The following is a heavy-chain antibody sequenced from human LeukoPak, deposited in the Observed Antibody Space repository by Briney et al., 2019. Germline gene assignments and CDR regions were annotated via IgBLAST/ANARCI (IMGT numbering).Heavy chain of an antibody. Sequence: SETLSLTCTVSGGSISSGSYYWSWIRQPAGKGLEWIGRIYTSGSTNYNPSLKSQVTISVDTSKNQFSLKLSSVTAADTAVYYCAREKGYYYDSSGYHPIDYWGQGTLVTVSS. CDR1: GGSISSGSYY. CDR3: AREKGYYYDSSGYHPIDY. D-gene: IGHD3-22*01. J-gene: IGHJ4*02. V-gene: IGHV4-61*02. CDR2: IYTSGST.